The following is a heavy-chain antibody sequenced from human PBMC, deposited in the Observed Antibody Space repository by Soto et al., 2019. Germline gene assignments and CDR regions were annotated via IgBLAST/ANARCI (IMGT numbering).Heavy chain of an antibody. CDR3: ARFFGSGFDY. V-gene: IGHV3-48*02. CDR2: ISTSGATR. Sequence: EVQLVESGGGLVQPGGSLRLSCVASGFTFSTDSMNWVRQAPGKGLEWVAHISTSGATRYYADSVKGRFTISSDNAKTSLYLQMDSVRNEDTAVYYCARFFGSGFDYWGQGTLVTVSS. J-gene: IGHJ4*02. CDR1: GFTFSTDS. D-gene: IGHD6-19*01.